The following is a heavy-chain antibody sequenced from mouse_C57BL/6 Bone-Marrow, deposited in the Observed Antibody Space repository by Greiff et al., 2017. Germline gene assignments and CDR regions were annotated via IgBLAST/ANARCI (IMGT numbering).Heavy chain of an antibody. V-gene: IGHV1-55*01. CDR1: GYTFTSYW. D-gene: IGHD1-1*01. CDR3: SRDRCGSSVYYYAMDY. J-gene: IGHJ4*01. CDR2: IYPGSGST. Sequence: QVQLQQPGAELVKPGASVKMSCKASGYTFTSYWITWVKQRPGPGLEWIGDIYPGSGSTNYNEKFKSKATLTVDTSSSTAYMQLSSLTSEDSAVYYGSRDRCGSSVYYYAMDYGGQGTSVTVSS.